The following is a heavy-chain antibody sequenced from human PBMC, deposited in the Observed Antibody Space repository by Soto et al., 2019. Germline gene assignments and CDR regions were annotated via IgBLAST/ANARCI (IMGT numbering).Heavy chain of an antibody. CDR3: TRGWIFGPLINWFDP. CDR2: IRSKAYGGTI. J-gene: IGHJ5*02. V-gene: IGHV3-49*03. Sequence: EAQLVESGGDLVQPGRSLRLSCTASGFTFGDNAMSWFRQAPGKGLEWVGFIRSKAYGGTIEYAASVKGRFTISRDDSKSVAYLQMNSLQTEDPALYFSTRGWIFGPLINWFDPWGQGTLVTVSS. D-gene: IGHD3-3*01. CDR1: GFTFGDNA.